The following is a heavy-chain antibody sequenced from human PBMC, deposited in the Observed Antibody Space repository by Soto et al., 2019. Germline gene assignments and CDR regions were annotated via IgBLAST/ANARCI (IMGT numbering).Heavy chain of an antibody. CDR2: INPSGGST. J-gene: IGHJ6*02. Sequence: ASVKVSCKASGYTFTSYYMHWVRQAPGQGLEWMGIINPSGGSTSYAQKFQGRVTMTRDTSTSTVYMELSSLRSEDTAVYYCARGITAITRYYYGMDVWGQGTTVTVSS. CDR3: ARGITAITRYYYGMDV. V-gene: IGHV1-46*01. D-gene: IGHD5-18*01. CDR1: GYTFTSYY.